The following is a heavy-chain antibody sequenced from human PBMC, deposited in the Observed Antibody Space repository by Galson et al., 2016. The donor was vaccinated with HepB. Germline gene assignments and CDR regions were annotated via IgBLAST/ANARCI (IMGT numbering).Heavy chain of an antibody. CDR1: GFTLSTYA. J-gene: IGHJ4*02. CDR2: IRIRRDSDGT. V-gene: IGHV3-23*01. Sequence: SLRLSCAASGFTLSTYAVGWVRQAPGKGLQWVSAIRIRRDSDGTEYTDSVKGRFTISRDNSKSTLYLQMNSLTFEDTAMYYCVRERGQQSEFDFWGQGAQVTVSS. D-gene: IGHD5-24*01. CDR3: VRERGQQSEFDF.